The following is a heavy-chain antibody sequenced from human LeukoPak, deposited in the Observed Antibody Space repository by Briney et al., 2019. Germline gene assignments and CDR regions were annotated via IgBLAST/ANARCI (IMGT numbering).Heavy chain of an antibody. CDR2: ISPYNGNT. CDR3: ARPLLWWPQVGYFDY. D-gene: IGHD4/OR15-4a*01. CDR1: GYTFNTYG. J-gene: IGHJ4*02. V-gene: IGHV1-18*01. Sequence: ASVKVSCKASGYTFNTYGITWVRQAPGQGLEWMGWISPYNGNTNYAQKFQGRVTMTTDTSTSTAYMELSRLRSDDTAVYYCARPLLWWPQVGYFDYWGQGTLVTVSS.